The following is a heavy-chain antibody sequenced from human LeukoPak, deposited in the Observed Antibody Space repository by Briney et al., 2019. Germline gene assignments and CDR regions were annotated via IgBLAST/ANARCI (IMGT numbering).Heavy chain of an antibody. D-gene: IGHD1-26*01. CDR1: GYIFTSYW. CDR2: IYPADSDT. CDR3: ARRGLSGNYDY. J-gene: IGHJ4*02. V-gene: IGHV5-51*01. Sequence: GESLKISCKVSGYIFTSYWIGWVRQMPGKGLEWMGIIYPADSDTKYSPSFQGQVTISADKSISTAYLHWSSLKASDTAMYYCARRGLSGNYDYWGQGTLVTVSS.